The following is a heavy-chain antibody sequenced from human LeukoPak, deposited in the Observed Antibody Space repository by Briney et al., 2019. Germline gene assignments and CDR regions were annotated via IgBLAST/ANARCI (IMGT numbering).Heavy chain of an antibody. CDR1: GFSFSDDY. J-gene: IGHJ4*02. CDR3: AKTDFSTGPYDY. D-gene: IGHD4-11*01. Sequence: GGSLRLSCEASGFSFSDDYMGWIRQAPGKGLEWVSAISGRGDTIFYADSVKGRFTISRDNSRNTLFLQMNSLRAEDSATYYCAKTDFSTGPYDYWGQGTLVTVSS. CDR2: ISGRGDTI. V-gene: IGHV3-23*01.